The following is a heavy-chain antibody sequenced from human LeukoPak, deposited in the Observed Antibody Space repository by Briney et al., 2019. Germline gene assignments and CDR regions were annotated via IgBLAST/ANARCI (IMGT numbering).Heavy chain of an antibody. J-gene: IGHJ2*01. V-gene: IGHV4-34*01. D-gene: IGHD6-13*01. CDR1: GGSFSSYY. CDR2: INHSGST. CDR3: AGSIEAAGGLKYFDL. Sequence: SETLSLTCAVYGGSFSSYYWSWIRQPPGKGLEGIWEINHSGSTNYNPSLKSRVTISVDTSKNQFSLKLSSVTAADTAVYYCAGSIEAAGGLKYFDLWGRGTLVTVSS.